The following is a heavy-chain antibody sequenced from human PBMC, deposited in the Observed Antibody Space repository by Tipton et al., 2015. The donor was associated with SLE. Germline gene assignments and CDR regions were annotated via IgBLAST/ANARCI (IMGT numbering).Heavy chain of an antibody. CDR3: ARGRYVTYYDFWSGYSDFDY. Sequence: QSGPEVKKPGASVKVSCKASGYTFTSYGISWVRQAPGQGLEWMGWISAYNGNTNYAQKLQGRVTMTTDTSTSTAYMELRSLRSDDTAVYYCARGRYVTYYDFWSGYSDFDYWSQGTVVTVSS. CDR1: GYTFTSYG. CDR2: ISAYNGNT. V-gene: IGHV1-18*01. D-gene: IGHD3-3*01. J-gene: IGHJ4*02.